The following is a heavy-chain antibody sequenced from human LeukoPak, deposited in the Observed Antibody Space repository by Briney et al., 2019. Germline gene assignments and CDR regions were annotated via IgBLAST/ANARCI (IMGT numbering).Heavy chain of an antibody. V-gene: IGHV4-61*01. CDR3: ARVGLLGYDSSGYSFDY. J-gene: IGHJ4*02. CDR2: IYYSGST. Sequence: SETLSLTCTVSGVSVSSGSYYWRWIRQPPGKGLERIGFIYYSGSTNYNPSLKSRVTISVDTSKNQFSLKLSSVTAADTAVYYCARVGLLGYDSSGYSFDYWGQGTLVTVSS. CDR1: GVSVSSGSYY. D-gene: IGHD3-22*01.